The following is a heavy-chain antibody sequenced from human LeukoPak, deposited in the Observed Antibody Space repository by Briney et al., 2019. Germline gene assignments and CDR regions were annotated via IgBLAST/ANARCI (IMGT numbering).Heavy chain of an antibody. CDR1: GYTLTELS. J-gene: IGHJ3*02. Sequence: ASVKVSCKVSGYTLTELSMHWVRQAPGKGLEWMGGFDPEDGETIYAQKFQGRVTMTEDTSTDTAYMELSSLRSEYTAVYYCASHRGYCSGGSCSYNDAFDIWGQGTMVTVSS. CDR3: ASHRGYCSGGSCSYNDAFDI. CDR2: FDPEDGET. D-gene: IGHD2-15*01. V-gene: IGHV1-24*01.